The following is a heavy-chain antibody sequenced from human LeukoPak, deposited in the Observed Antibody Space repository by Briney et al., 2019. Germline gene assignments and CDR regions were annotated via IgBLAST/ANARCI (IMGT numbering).Heavy chain of an antibody. Sequence: SETLSLTCAVYGGSFSGYYWTWIRQPPGKGLEWIGEMNHSGSSTYNPSLKSRVTISVDTSKNQFSLKVNSVTAADTAVYYCARGVGQWPRGDYLDSWGQGTLVTVSS. CDR1: GGSFSGYY. D-gene: IGHD6-19*01. CDR3: ARGVGQWPRGDYLDS. CDR2: MNHSGSS. J-gene: IGHJ4*02. V-gene: IGHV4-34*01.